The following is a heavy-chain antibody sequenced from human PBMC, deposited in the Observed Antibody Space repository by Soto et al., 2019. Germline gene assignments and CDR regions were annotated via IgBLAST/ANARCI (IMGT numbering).Heavy chain of an antibody. J-gene: IGHJ5*02. CDR2: ISYDGSNK. D-gene: IGHD6-6*01. V-gene: IGHV3-30*18. CDR3: AKEGTPYSSSPLYNWFDP. Sequence: GGSLRLSCAASTFTFSSYGMHWVRQAPGKGLEWVAVISYDGSNKYYADSVKGRFTISRDNSKNTLYLQMDSLRAEDTAVYYCAKEGTPYSSSPLYNWFDPWGQGTLVTVSS. CDR1: TFTFSSYG.